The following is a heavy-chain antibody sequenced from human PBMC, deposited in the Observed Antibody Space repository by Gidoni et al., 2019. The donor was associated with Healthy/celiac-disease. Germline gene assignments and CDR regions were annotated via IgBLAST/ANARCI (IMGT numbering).Heavy chain of an antibody. CDR1: GFTFRSYG. V-gene: IGHV3-33*01. CDR2: IWYDGSNK. D-gene: IGHD3-22*01. J-gene: IGHJ3*02. Sequence: QVQLVESGGGVVKPGRSLRLSCAASGFTFRSYGMPWVRQAPGKGLEWVAVIWYDGSNKYYADSGKGRFTISRDNSKNTLYLQMNSLRAEDTAVYYCARDPLEYYYDSSGGDAFDIWGQGTMVTVSS. CDR3: ARDPLEYYYDSSGGDAFDI.